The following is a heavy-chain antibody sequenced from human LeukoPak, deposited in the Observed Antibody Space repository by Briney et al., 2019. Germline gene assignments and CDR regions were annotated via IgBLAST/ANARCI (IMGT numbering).Heavy chain of an antibody. Sequence: AASVKVSCKASGGTFSSYAISWVRQAPGQGLEWMGGIIPIFGTANYAQKFQGRVTITRDTSASTAYMELSGLTSEDTAVYYCARGPRVAADDYWGQGTLVTVSS. D-gene: IGHD6-13*01. CDR1: GGTFSSYA. V-gene: IGHV1-69*05. CDR2: IIPIFGTA. J-gene: IGHJ4*02. CDR3: ARGPRVAADDY.